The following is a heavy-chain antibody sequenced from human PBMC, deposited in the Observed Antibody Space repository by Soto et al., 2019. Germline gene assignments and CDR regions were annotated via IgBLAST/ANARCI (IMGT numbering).Heavy chain of an antibody. CDR3: AKDTIAVAPTFDY. J-gene: IGHJ4*02. CDR1: GFTFGSNA. CDR2: ISYDGSNK. Sequence: ESGGGVVKPGRSLRLSCAASGFTFGSNAMHWVRQAPGKGLEWVAVISYDGSNKYYPDSVKGRFTISRDNSKNTLYLQMNSLRAEDTAVYYCAKDTIAVAPTFDYWGQGTLVTVSS. D-gene: IGHD6-19*01. V-gene: IGHV3-30*18.